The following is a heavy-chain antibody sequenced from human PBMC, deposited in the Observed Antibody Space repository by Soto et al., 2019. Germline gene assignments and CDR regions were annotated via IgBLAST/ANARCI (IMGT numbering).Heavy chain of an antibody. V-gene: IGHV3-15*07. J-gene: IGHJ4*02. CDR2: IKSKTDGGTT. CDR3: TTVTAHVEWLSPYAY. CDR1: GFTFSNAW. D-gene: IGHD3-3*01. Sequence: EVQLVESGGGLVKPGGSLRLSCAASGFTFSNAWMNWVRQAPGKGLEWVGRIKSKTDGGTTDYTAPVKGRFTISRDDSKNTLYLQMNSLKAEDTAVYYCTTVTAHVEWLSPYAYWGQGTLVTVSS.